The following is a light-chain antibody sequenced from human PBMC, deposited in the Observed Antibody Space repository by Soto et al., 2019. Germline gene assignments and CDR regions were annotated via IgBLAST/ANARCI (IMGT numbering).Light chain of an antibody. CDR3: SPYTRGTFV. CDR1: SSDVGGHNY. CDR2: DVS. J-gene: IGLJ1*01. V-gene: IGLV2-14*03. Sequence: QSVLTQPASVSGSPGQSITIPCTGTSSDVGGHNYVSWYQQHPGKAPKLILYDVSDRPSGVSSRFSGSKSGNTASLTISGLQAEDEADYYCSPYTRGTFVFGTGTKVTVL.